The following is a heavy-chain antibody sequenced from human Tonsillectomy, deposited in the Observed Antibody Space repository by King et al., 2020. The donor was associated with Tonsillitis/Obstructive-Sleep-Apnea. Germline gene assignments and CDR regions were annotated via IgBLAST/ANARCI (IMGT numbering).Heavy chain of an antibody. CDR1: DGSISSYY. Sequence: LQLQESGPGLVKPSETLSLTCTVSDGSISSYYWSWVRQPPGKGLEWIGYIYYSGTTNYNPSLKSRVTISVDTSKNQFSLKLRSVTAADTAVYYCARTKLGYGDYEFTYYMDVWGKGTTVTVYS. J-gene: IGHJ6*03. CDR2: IYYSGTT. D-gene: IGHD4-17*01. CDR3: ARTKLGYGDYEFTYYMDV. V-gene: IGHV4-59*01.